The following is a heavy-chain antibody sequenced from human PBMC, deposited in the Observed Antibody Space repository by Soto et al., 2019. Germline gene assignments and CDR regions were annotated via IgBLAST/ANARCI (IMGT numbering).Heavy chain of an antibody. Sequence: QVQLVESGGGVVQPGRSLRLSCAASGFTFSSYGMHWVRQAPGKGLEWVAVIWYDGSNKYYADSVKGRFTISRDNSKNTLYLQMNSLRAEDTAVYYCARDGADYDSSGYLFDYWGQGTLVTVSS. CDR1: GFTFSSYG. D-gene: IGHD3-22*01. CDR2: IWYDGSNK. V-gene: IGHV3-33*01. J-gene: IGHJ4*02. CDR3: ARDGADYDSSGYLFDY.